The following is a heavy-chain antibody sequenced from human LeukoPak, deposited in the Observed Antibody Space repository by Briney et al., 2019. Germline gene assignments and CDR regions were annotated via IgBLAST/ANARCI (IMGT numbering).Heavy chain of an antibody. V-gene: IGHV3-74*01. CDR3: GTVFDH. Sequence: GGSLRLSCAASGFTFSSYAMHWVRQAPGKGLVWVSRIDIDGTGTSYADSVKGRFTISRDNAKNTVSLQMNSLKAEDTAVYYCGTVFDHWGPGILVTVSS. CDR2: IDIDGTGT. CDR1: GFTFSSYA. J-gene: IGHJ4*02.